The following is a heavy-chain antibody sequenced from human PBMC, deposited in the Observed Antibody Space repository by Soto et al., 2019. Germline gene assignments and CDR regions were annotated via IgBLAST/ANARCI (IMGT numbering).Heavy chain of an antibody. CDR2: IIPIFGTA. CDR3: ARDPLHYYDSSGYYYPPHY. V-gene: IGHV1-69*01. CDR1: GGTFSSYA. D-gene: IGHD3-22*01. Sequence: QVQLVQSGAEVKKPGSSVKVSCKASGGTFSSYAISWVRQAPGQGLEWMGGIIPIFGTANYAQKFQGRVTITADESTSTAYMALSSLRSEDTAVYYCARDPLHYYDSSGYYYPPHYWGQGTLVTVSS. J-gene: IGHJ4*02.